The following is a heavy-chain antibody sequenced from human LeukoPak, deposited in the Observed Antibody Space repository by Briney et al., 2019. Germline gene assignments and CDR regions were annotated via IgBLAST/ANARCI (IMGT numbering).Heavy chain of an antibody. J-gene: IGHJ4*02. Sequence: GASVRVSCKASGYTFTSYGISWVRQAPGQGLEWMGWISAYNGNTNYAQKLQGRVTMTTDTSTSTAYMELRSLRSDDTAVYYCARDHGDYYDSSGYYSPGVYWGQGTLVTVSS. D-gene: IGHD3-22*01. CDR2: ISAYNGNT. CDR1: GYTFTSYG. CDR3: ARDHGDYYDSSGYYSPGVY. V-gene: IGHV1-18*01.